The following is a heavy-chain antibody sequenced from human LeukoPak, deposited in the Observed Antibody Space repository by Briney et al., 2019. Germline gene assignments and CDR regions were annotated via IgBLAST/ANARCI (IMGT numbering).Heavy chain of an antibody. J-gene: IGHJ6*02. CDR1: GGTFSSYA. V-gene: IGHV1-69*04. CDR2: IIPILGIA. D-gene: IGHD6-19*01. CDR3: ARDEYSSGWYEGYYYYGMDV. Sequence: SVKVSWKASGGTFSSYAISWVRQAPGQGLEWMGRIIPILGIANYAQKFQGRVTITADKSTSTAYMELSSLRSEDTAVYYCARDEYSSGWYEGYYYYGMDVWGQGTTVTVSS.